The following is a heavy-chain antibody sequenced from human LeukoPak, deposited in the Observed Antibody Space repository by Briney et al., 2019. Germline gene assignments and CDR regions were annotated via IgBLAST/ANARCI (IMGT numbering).Heavy chain of an antibody. J-gene: IGHJ4*02. D-gene: IGHD2-15*01. V-gene: IGHV1-69*01. CDR2: IISIFGTA. Sequence: ASVEVSCKASGGTFSSYAISWVRQAPGQGLEWMGGIISIFGTANYAQKFQGRVTITADESTSTAYMELSSLRSEDTAVYYCARDCSGGSCYFDYWGQGTLVTVSS. CDR1: GGTFSSYA. CDR3: ARDCSGGSCYFDY.